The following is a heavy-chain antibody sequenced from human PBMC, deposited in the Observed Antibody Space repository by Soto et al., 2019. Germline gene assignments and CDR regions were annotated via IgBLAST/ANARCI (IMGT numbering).Heavy chain of an antibody. Sequence: QVQLVESGGGVVQPGRSLRLSCAASGFTFSSYGMHWVRQAPGKGLEWVAVISYDGSNKYYADSVKGRFTISRDNSKDTAYLEMEHLRGDDTAFYYCAKVKEAYDFWSGYYNYYYGMDVWGQGTTVTVSS. D-gene: IGHD3-3*01. CDR3: AKVKEAYDFWSGYYNYYYGMDV. J-gene: IGHJ6*02. CDR2: ISYDGSNK. CDR1: GFTFSSYG. V-gene: IGHV3-30*18.